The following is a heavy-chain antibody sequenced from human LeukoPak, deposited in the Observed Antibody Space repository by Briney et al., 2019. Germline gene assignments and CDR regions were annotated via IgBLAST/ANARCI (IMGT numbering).Heavy chain of an antibody. CDR1: GGSISSYY. V-gene: IGHV4-59*01. CDR3: ERGYYFDY. J-gene: IGHJ4*02. Sequence: PSETLSLTCTVSGGSISSYYWSWIRQPPGKGLEWIGYIYYSGSTNYNPSLKSRVTISVDTSKNQFSLKLSSVTAADTAVYYCERGYYFDYWGQGTLVTVSS. CDR2: IYYSGST.